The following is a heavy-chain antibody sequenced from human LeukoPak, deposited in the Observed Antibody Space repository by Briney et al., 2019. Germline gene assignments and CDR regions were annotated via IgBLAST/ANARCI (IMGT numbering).Heavy chain of an antibody. Sequence: SETLSLTCTVSGGSNSSYYWSWIRQPPGKGLEWIGCISYSGSTNYNPSLKSRVTISVDTSKSQFSLKLSSVTAADTAVYYCASGPGRYCSGGSCPNWFDPWGQGTLVTVSS. CDR3: ASGPGRYCSGGSCPNWFDP. CDR2: ISYSGST. CDR1: GGSNSSYY. J-gene: IGHJ5*02. D-gene: IGHD2-15*01. V-gene: IGHV4-59*01.